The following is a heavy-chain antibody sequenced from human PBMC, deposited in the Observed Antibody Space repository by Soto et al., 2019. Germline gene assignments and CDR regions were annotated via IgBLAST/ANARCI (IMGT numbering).Heavy chain of an antibody. Sequence: GGSLRLSCAASGFTFSSYSMNWVRQAPGKGLEWVSSISSSSSYIYYADSVKGRFTISRDNAKNSLYLQMNSLRAEDTAVYYSARVGTLSIFGPPLDAFYIWARRSMVPVSS. CDR3: ARVGTLSIFGPPLDAFYI. CDR2: ISSSSSYI. J-gene: IGHJ3*02. CDR1: GFTFSSYS. D-gene: IGHD3-3*01. V-gene: IGHV3-21*01.